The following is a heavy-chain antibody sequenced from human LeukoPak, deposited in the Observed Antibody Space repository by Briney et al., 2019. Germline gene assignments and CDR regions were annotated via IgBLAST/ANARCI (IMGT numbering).Heavy chain of an antibody. CDR3: AKHMRATKIYSFFGLDV. CDR2: INWNGGGT. J-gene: IGHJ6*02. Sequence: PGGSLRLSCAATGFTFKDYGMHWVRQPPGKGLEWVSSINWNGGGTDYADSVKGRFTISRDNAKNSLYLQLSSLRPEDTALYYCAKHMRATKIYSFFGLDVWGQGTTVTVSS. CDR1: GFTFKDYG. D-gene: IGHD1-26*01. V-gene: IGHV3-9*01.